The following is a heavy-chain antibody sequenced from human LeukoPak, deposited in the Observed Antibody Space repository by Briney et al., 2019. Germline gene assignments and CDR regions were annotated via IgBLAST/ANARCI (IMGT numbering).Heavy chain of an antibody. V-gene: IGHV4-4*02. CDR3: AKKGTLPGIAATGTLLYYFDY. CDR1: GGSISSSNW. Sequence: SGTLSLTCAVSGGSISSSNWWSWVRQPPGKGLEWIGEIYHSGSTNYNPSLKSRVTISVDKSKNQFSLKLNSVTAEDTAVYYCAKKGTLPGIAATGTLLYYFDYWGQGTLVTVSS. J-gene: IGHJ4*02. CDR2: IYHSGST. D-gene: IGHD6-13*01.